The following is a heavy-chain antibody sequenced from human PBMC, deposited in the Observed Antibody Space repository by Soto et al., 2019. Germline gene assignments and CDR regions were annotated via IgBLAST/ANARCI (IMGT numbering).Heavy chain of an antibody. CDR3: AREGVAPYYYYGMDV. CDR1: GYTFTRSG. Sequence: ASVKVSCKASGYTFTRSGISWVRQAPGQGPEWMGWISSYNGDTNYAQTFQGRVTMTTDTSTSTAYMEMRSLRSDDTAVYYCAREGVAPYYYYGMDVWGQGTTVTVSS. J-gene: IGHJ6*02. V-gene: IGHV1-18*01. D-gene: IGHD5-12*01. CDR2: ISSYNGDT.